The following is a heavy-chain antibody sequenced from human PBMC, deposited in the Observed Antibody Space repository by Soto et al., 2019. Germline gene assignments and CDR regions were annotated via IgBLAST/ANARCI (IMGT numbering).Heavy chain of an antibody. CDR1: GYTFTSYD. CDR2: MNPNSGNT. D-gene: IGHD3-3*01. V-gene: IGHV1-8*01. J-gene: IGHJ6*03. CDR3: ARGGLYYDFWSGYNGKYYYYYMDV. Sequence: QVQLVQSGAEVKKPGASVKVSCKASGYTFTSYDINWVRQATGQGLEWMGWMNPNSGNTGYAQKFQGRVTMTRNTSISTSYMEVSSLRSEDTAVYYCARGGLYYDFWSGYNGKYYYYYMDVWGNGTTVTVSS.